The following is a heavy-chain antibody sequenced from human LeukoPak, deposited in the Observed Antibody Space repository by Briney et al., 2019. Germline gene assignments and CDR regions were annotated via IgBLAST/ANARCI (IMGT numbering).Heavy chain of an antibody. V-gene: IGHV3-30*18. J-gene: IGHJ6*02. CDR2: ISYDGSNK. CDR1: GFTFSSYG. Sequence: GRSLRLSCAASGFTFSSYGMHWVRQAPGKGLEWVAVISYDGSNKYYADSVKGRFTISRDNSKNTLYLQMNSLRAEDTAVYYCAKALGGYSYGSQYYYYYGMDVWGQGTTVTVS. D-gene: IGHD5-18*01. CDR3: AKALGGYSYGSQYYYYYGMDV.